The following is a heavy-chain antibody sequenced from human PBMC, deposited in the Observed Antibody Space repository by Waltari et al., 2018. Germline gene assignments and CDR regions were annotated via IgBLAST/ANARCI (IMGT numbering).Heavy chain of an antibody. Sequence: QVQLQESGPGLVKPSQTLSLTCTVSGGSISSGSYSWSWIRQPAGKGLEWIWRIYTSGSTNYNPSLKSRVTISVDTSKNQFSLKLSSVTAADTAVYYCARGRRILGYWGQGTLVTVSS. CDR3: ARGRRILGY. V-gene: IGHV4-61*02. CDR1: GGSISSGSYS. J-gene: IGHJ4*02. D-gene: IGHD2-15*01. CDR2: IYTSGST.